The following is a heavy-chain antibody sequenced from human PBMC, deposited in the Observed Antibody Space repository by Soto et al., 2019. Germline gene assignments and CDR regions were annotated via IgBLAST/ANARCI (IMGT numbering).Heavy chain of an antibody. CDR3: ARPMVRAHDAFDI. CDR2: IYPGDSDT. D-gene: IGHD3-10*01. CDR1: GYSFTSYW. V-gene: IGHV5-51*01. Sequence: GASLKISCQGSGYSFTSYWIGWVRQMPGKGLEWMGIIYPGDSDTRYSPSFQGQVTISADKSISTAYLQWSSLKASDTAMYYCARPMVRAHDAFDIWGQGTMVTVSS. J-gene: IGHJ3*02.